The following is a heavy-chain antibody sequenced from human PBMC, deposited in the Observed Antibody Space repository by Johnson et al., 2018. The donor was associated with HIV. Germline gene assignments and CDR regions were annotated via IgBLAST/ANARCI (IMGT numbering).Heavy chain of an antibody. V-gene: IGHV3-66*01. D-gene: IGHD1-1*01. CDR1: GFTVSSNY. CDR2: IYSGGST. CDR3: AREPELERQFSHAVDF. J-gene: IGHJ3*01. Sequence: VQLVESGGGLVQPGGSLRLSCAASGFTVSSNYMSWVRQAPGKGLEWVSVIYSGGSTYYADSVKGRFTISRDNSKNTLYLHMNSLRAEDTACYYCAREPELERQFSHAVDFWGQGTMVSVSS.